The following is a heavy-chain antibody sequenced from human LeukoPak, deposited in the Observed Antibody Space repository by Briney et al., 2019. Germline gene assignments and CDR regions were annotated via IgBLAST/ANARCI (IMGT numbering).Heavy chain of an antibody. J-gene: IGHJ4*02. CDR2: IVPQFGTS. CDR3: ARDMVGMGFDY. V-gene: IGHV1-69*13. CDR1: GGXVTDYG. D-gene: IGHD4/OR15-4a*01. Sequence: SVKVSCKASGGXVTDYGISWVRQAPRQGLQWMGGIVPQFGTSHYAQKFQGRLTITADESTSTAYMELSSLRSEDTAVYYCARDMVGMGFDYWGQGTLVTVSS.